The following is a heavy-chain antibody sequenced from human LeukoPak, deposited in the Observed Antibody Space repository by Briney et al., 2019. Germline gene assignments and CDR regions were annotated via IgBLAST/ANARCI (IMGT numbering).Heavy chain of an antibody. D-gene: IGHD4-17*01. J-gene: IGHJ4*02. CDR3: ARIASVTNYFDY. Sequence: GGSLRLSCAASGFTFSSYAMHWVRQAPGKGLEWVAVISYDGSNKYYADPVKGRFTISRDNSKNTLYLQMNSLRAEDTAVYYCARIASVTNYFDYWGQGTLVTVSS. V-gene: IGHV3-30-3*01. CDR2: ISYDGSNK. CDR1: GFTFSSYA.